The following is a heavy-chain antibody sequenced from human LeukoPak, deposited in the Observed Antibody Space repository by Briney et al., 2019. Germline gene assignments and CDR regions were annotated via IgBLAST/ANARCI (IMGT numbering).Heavy chain of an antibody. V-gene: IGHV5-51*01. J-gene: IGHJ4*02. CDR1: GYSFTTYW. CDR2: IFPGDSDT. CDR3: ASKLGGQFYFDH. D-gene: IGHD2-15*01. Sequence: PGESLKISCKGSGYSFTTYWIGWVRQMPGKGLEWMGIIFPGDSDTTYSPSFQGQVTVSADKSISTAYLQWSNLKASDTAMYYCASKLGGQFYFDHWGQGTLITVSS.